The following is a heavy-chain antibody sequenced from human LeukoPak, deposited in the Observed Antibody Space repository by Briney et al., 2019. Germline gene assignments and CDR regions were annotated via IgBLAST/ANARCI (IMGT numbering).Heavy chain of an antibody. CDR3: AKGRLDWLSLDY. CDR2: ISGSGGST. CDR1: GFTFSSYA. J-gene: IGHJ4*02. Sequence: PGGSLRLSCAASGFTFSSYAMGWVRQAPGKGLEWVSAISGSGGSTYYADSVKGRFTISRDNSKNTLYLQMNSLRAEDTAVYYCAKGRLDWLSLDYWGQGTLVTVSS. D-gene: IGHD3-9*01. V-gene: IGHV3-23*01.